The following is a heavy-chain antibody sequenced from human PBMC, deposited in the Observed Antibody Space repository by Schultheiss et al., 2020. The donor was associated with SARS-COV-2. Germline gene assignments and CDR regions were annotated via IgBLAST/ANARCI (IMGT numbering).Heavy chain of an antibody. V-gene: IGHV4-31*03. CDR2: IYYSGST. D-gene: IGHD3-10*01. J-gene: IGHJ6*02. CDR1: GGSISSGGYY. Sequence: SETLSLTCTVSGGSISSGGYYWSWIRQHPGKGLEWIGYIYYSGSTYYNPSLESRVSFSVDASKNHFSLKLYSVTAADTAVYYCARGSLLPLRGDYYYYAMDVWGQGTTVTVSS. CDR3: ARGSLLPLRGDYYYYAMDV.